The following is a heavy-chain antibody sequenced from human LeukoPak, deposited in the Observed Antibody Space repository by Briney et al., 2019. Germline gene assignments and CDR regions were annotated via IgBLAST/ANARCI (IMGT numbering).Heavy chain of an antibody. D-gene: IGHD6-13*01. V-gene: IGHV4-34*01. CDR3: AREKRVYSSSWQRWFDI. CDR2: IKHSGST. Sequence: SPTLSLTCAVYGGSISGYYWSWIRQPPGKGLEWIGEIKHSGSTNYNPSLKSRVTISVDTSKNQFSLKLSSVTAADTAVYYCAREKRVYSSSWQRWFDIWGQGTMVTVSS. CDR1: GGSISGYY. J-gene: IGHJ3*02.